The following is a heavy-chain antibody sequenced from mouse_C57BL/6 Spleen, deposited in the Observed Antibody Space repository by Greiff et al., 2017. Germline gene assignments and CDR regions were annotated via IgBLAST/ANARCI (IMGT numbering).Heavy chain of an antibody. V-gene: IGHV1-72*01. CDR1: GYTFTSYW. J-gene: IGHJ3*01. CDR2: IDPNSGGT. D-gene: IGHD2-2*01. CDR3: AREEEDGYDAWFAY. Sequence: QVQLKQPGAELVKPGASVKLSCKASGYTFTSYWMHWVKQRPGRGLEWIGRIDPNSGGTKYNEKFKSKATLTVDKPSSTAYMQLSSLTSEDSAVYYCAREEEDGYDAWFAYWGQGTLVTVSA.